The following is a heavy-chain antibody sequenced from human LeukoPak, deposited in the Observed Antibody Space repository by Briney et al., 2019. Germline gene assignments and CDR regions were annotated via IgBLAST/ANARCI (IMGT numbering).Heavy chain of an antibody. CDR3: ARDNYYDSSY. CDR2: ISYDGSNE. J-gene: IGHJ4*02. CDR1: GFTFSSYG. D-gene: IGHD3-22*01. Sequence: GGSLRLSCAASGFTFSSYGMHWVRQAPGKGLEWVAVISYDGSNEYYADSVKGRFTISRDNSKNTLYLQMNSLRAEDTAVYYCARDNYYDSSYWGQGTLVTVSS. V-gene: IGHV3-30*03.